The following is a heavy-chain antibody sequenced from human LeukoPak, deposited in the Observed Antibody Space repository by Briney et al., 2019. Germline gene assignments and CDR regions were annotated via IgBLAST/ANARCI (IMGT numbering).Heavy chain of an antibody. CDR1: GYSFTSYW. V-gene: IGHV5-51*01. Sequence: GESLKISCKGSGYSFTSYWIGWVRQMPGKGLEWMGIIYPGDSDTRYSPSFQGQVTISADKSISTAYLQWSSLKASDTAMYYCARHPPGYCSSTSCYGNYDCYYYMDVWGKGTTVTVSS. CDR2: IYPGDSDT. CDR3: ARHPPGYCSSTSCYGNYDCYYYMDV. D-gene: IGHD2-2*01. J-gene: IGHJ6*03.